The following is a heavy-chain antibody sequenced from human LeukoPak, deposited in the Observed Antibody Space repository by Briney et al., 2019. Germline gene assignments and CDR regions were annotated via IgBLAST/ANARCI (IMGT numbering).Heavy chain of an antibody. D-gene: IGHD1-1*01. Sequence: SETLSLTCTVSGGSISSYYWSWIRQPPGKGLEWIGYIYYSGSTNYNPSLKSRVTISVDTSKNQFSLKLSSVTAADTAVYFCARDPLSTNDFDIWGQGTMVTVSS. CDR3: ARDPLSTNDFDI. J-gene: IGHJ3*02. CDR1: GGSISSYY. CDR2: IYYSGST. V-gene: IGHV4-59*01.